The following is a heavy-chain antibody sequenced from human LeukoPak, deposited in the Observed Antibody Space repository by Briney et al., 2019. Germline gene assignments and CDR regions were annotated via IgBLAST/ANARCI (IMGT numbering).Heavy chain of an antibody. CDR3: AKVIVHGSGSRARSHDAFDI. CDR2: ISGSGGST. V-gene: IGHV3-23*01. CDR1: GFTFSSYA. D-gene: IGHD3-10*01. Sequence: PGGSLRLSCAASGFTFSSYAMSWVRQAPGKGLEWVSAISGSGGSTYYADSVKGRFTISRDNSKNTLYLQMNSLRAEDTAVYYCAKVIVHGSGSRARSHDAFDIWGQGTMVTVSS. J-gene: IGHJ3*02.